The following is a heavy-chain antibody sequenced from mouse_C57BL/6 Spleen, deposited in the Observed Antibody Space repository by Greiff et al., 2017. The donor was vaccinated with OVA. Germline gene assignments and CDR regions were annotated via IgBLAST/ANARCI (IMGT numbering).Heavy chain of an antibody. D-gene: IGHD2-5*01. CDR3: ARGIYSNYVNFDY. V-gene: IGHV1-69*01. CDR1: GYTFTSYW. J-gene: IGHJ2*01. CDR2: IDPSDSYT. Sequence: VQLQQPGAELVMPGASVKLSCKASGYTFTSYWMHWVKQRPGQGLEWIGEIDPSDSYTNYNQKFKGKSTLTVDKSSSTAYMQLSSLTSEDSAVYYCARGIYSNYVNFDYWGQGTTLTVSS.